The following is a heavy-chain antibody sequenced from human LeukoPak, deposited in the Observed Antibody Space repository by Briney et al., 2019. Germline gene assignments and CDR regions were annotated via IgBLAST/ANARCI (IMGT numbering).Heavy chain of an antibody. CDR2: MNPNSGNT. CDR1: VYTFTTYD. J-gene: IGHJ5*02. V-gene: IGHV1-8*01. CDR3: ARGPNKSDGGNSGSAWFDP. Sequence: ASVNVSCKASVYTFTTYDINWVRQATAQGLEWVGWMNPNSGNTGYAQKFQGRVTMTRNTSISTAYMELSSLRSEDTAVYYCARGPNKSDGGNSGSAWFDPWGQGTLVTVSS. D-gene: IGHD4-23*01.